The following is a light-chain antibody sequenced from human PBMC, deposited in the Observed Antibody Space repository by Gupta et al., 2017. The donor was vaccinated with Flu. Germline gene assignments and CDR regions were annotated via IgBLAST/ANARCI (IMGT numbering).Light chain of an antibody. CDR3: CSYAGSYTGV. J-gene: IGLJ2*01. V-gene: IGLV2-11*01. CDR2: DVS. CDR1: SSNVGGNNY. Sequence: VPISCPGSSSNVGGNNYLSCHQHPPGTPPILMFYDVSQRPSWPPHRFAAYTSGTTAPPTISGLQAEDAAYYYYCSYAGSYTGVFGGGTKLTVL.